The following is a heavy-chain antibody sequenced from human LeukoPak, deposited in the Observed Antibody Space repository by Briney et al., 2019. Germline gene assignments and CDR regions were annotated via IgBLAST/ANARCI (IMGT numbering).Heavy chain of an antibody. D-gene: IGHD6-13*01. CDR3: AGDPSVGSTWYYYVDV. CDR1: GSSLDNYA. Sequence: TGGSLRLSCEASGSSLDNYAMSWVRQAPGKGLEYIAYISRSSLAINYAESERGRFIVSRDNARNSLYLQMNGLRADDTAVYHCAGDPSVGSTWYYYVDVWGKGTTVTVSS. J-gene: IGHJ6*03. V-gene: IGHV3-48*04. CDR2: ISRSSLAI.